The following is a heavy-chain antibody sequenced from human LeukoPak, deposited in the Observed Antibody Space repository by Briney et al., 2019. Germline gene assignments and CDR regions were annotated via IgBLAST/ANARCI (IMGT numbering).Heavy chain of an antibody. J-gene: IGHJ4*01. CDR1: GFTQSIYW. D-gene: IGHD6-13*01. Sequence: GGSLRLSCAASGFTQSIYWMSWVRQAPGKGLEWVANIKQDGSEKYYVDSVKGRFTISRDNAKNSLYLQMNSLRAEDTAVYYCARIASAVADLWGHGTLVTVSS. V-gene: IGHV3-7*01. CDR2: IKQDGSEK. CDR3: ARIASAVADL.